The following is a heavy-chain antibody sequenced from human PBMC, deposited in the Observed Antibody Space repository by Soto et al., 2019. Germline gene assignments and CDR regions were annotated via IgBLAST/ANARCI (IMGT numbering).Heavy chain of an antibody. Sequence: QVQLVESGGGVVQPGRSLRLSCAGSGFIFSNNGMHWVRQAPGKGLEWVAFMSYDGSAKFYADSVKGRFTISRDNSKSTRFLHMSNLRAEGTAMYYCAIARVADAALDHWGQGTLVTVSS. D-gene: IGHD6-6*01. J-gene: IGHJ4*02. CDR2: MSYDGSAK. CDR3: AIARVADAALDH. CDR1: GFIFSNNG. V-gene: IGHV3-30*05.